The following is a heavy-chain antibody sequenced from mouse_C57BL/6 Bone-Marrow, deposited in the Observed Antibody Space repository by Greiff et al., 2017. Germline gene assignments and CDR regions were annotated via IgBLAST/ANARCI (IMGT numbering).Heavy chain of an antibody. J-gene: IGHJ2*01. CDR2: ISYDGSN. Sequence: DVQLQESGPGLVKPSQSLSLTCSVTGYSITSGYYWNWIRQFPGNKLEWMGYISYDGSNNYNPSLKNRISITRDTSKNQFFLKLNSVTTEDTATYYCARETLYWGQGTTLTVSS. V-gene: IGHV3-6*01. CDR1: GYSITSGYY. CDR3: ARETLY.